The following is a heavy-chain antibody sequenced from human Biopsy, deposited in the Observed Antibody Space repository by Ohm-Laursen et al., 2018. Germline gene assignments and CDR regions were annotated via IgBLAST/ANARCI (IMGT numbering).Heavy chain of an antibody. CDR1: GGSMTGYE. Sequence: TLSLTCGVSGGSMTGYEWSWIRLAPGKGLEWIGYIYYSGGTKYNPSLASRVTFSVDMSKSQFSLKLYSVTAADTAVYYCARVEAGTYDALDIWGQGTLVAVSA. CDR2: IYYSGGT. D-gene: IGHD1-26*01. J-gene: IGHJ3*02. CDR3: ARVEAGTYDALDI. V-gene: IGHV4-59*01.